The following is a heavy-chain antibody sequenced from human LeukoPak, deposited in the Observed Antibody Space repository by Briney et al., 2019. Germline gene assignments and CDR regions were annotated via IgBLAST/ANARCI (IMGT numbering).Heavy chain of an antibody. Sequence: ASVKVSCKASGYSFSGYFIHWVRQAAGQGLEWMGRINANSGVTEYAQNFQGRVAMSRDTSINTASMELSWLTSDDTAVYYCARDLSSTPNWEFDYWGQGTLATVSS. J-gene: IGHJ4*02. D-gene: IGHD7-27*01. CDR1: GYSFSGYF. CDR2: INANSGVT. V-gene: IGHV1-2*06. CDR3: ARDLSSTPNWEFDY.